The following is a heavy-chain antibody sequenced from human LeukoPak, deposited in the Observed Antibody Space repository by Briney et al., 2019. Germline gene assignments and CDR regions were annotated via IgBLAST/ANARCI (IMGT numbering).Heavy chain of an antibody. CDR3: ARPRMAIAAAGTSWLDP. CDR1: GYTFTSYG. V-gene: IGHV1-18*01. D-gene: IGHD6-13*01. Sequence: ASVKVSCKASGYTFTSYGISWVRQAPGQGLEWMGWISAYNGNTNYAQKLQGRVTMTTDTSTSTAYMELRSLRSDDTAVYYCARPRMAIAAAGTSWLDPWGQGTLVTVSS. CDR2: ISAYNGNT. J-gene: IGHJ5*02.